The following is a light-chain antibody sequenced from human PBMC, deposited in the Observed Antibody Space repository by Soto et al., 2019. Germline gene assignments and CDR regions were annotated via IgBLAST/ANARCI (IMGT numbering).Light chain of an antibody. CDR1: QSVSSN. J-gene: IGKJ1*01. Sequence: EIVMTHSPATLSVSPREKTTLSCRASQSVSSNLAWYQQKPGQAPRLLIYGASIRATGIPARFTGSGSGTEFTLTISSLQSEDFAVYSCQQYNKWPRTFGQGTKVDIK. CDR3: QQYNKWPRT. CDR2: GAS. V-gene: IGKV3-15*01.